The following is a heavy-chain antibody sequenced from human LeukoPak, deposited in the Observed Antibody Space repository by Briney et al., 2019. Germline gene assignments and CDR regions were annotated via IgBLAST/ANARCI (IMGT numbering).Heavy chain of an antibody. CDR3: AKDIRGIAVAGLFDY. J-gene: IGHJ4*02. V-gene: IGHV1-69*13. Sequence: GASVKVSCKASGGTFSSYTISWVRQAPGQGLEWMGGIIPIFERAGYAQKFQGRVTISADESTSTAYMELSSLRSDDTAVYYCAKDIRGIAVAGLFDYWGQGTLVTVSS. CDR2: IIPIFERA. CDR1: GGTFSSYT. D-gene: IGHD6-19*01.